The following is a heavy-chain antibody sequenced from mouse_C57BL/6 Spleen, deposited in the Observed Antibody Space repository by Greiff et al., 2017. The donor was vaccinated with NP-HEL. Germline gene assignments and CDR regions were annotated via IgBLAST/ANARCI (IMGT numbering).Heavy chain of an antibody. J-gene: IGHJ4*01. CDR2: FYPGSGSI. CDR1: GYTFTEYT. Sequence: VQLQQSGAELVKPGASVKLSCKASGYTFTEYTIHWVKQRSGQGLEWIGWFYPGSGSIKYNEKFKDKAKVTADKSSSTVYMELSRLTSEDSAVYFCARHEDDYGSSLYAMDYWGQGTSVTVSS. D-gene: IGHD1-1*01. V-gene: IGHV1-62-2*01. CDR3: ARHEDDYGSSLYAMDY.